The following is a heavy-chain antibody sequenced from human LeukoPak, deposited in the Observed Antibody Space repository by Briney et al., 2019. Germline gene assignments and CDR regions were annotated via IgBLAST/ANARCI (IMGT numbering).Heavy chain of an antibody. CDR1: GYTLTSYY. D-gene: IGHD3-9*01. V-gene: IGHV1-46*01. Sequence: ASVTVSCKASGYTLTSYYMHWVRQTPGQGLEWVGIINPLSGSTSYAQKFQGRVTMTRDTSTSTVYMQLSSLRSEDTAVYYCARTDWEFDYWGQGTLVTVSS. CDR3: ARTDWEFDY. J-gene: IGHJ4*02. CDR2: INPLSGST.